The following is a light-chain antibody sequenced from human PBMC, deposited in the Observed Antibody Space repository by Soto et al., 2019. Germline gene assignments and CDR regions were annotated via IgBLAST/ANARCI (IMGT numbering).Light chain of an antibody. V-gene: IGKV3-11*01. J-gene: IGKJ2*01. CDR3: QQRTNWRHT. CDR1: QSVSSS. CDR2: DTS. Sequence: PGERATLSCSASQSVSSSLAWYQQKPGQAPRLLIYDTSNRATGIPARFSGGGSGTDFTLTISSLEPEDFAVYYCQQRTNWRHTFGQGTKVEIK.